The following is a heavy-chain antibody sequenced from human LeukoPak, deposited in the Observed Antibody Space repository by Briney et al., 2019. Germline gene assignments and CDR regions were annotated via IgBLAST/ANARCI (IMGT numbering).Heavy chain of an antibody. D-gene: IGHD2-15*01. Sequence: PSETLSLTCTVSGDSISGFYWSWIRQPPGKGLEWIGYIYYSGTTNYNPSLKSRLTISVDTSKNQFSLKLSSVTAADTAVYYCARATYCSGGSCYHGAGYYHMDVWGKGTTVTVSS. J-gene: IGHJ6*03. CDR3: ARATYCSGGSCYHGAGYYHMDV. CDR1: GDSISGFY. CDR2: IYYSGTT. V-gene: IGHV4-59*01.